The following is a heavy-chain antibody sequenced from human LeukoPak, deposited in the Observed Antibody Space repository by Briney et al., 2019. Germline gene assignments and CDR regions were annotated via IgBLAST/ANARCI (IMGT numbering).Heavy chain of an antibody. CDR1: AFSFRTYS. CDR3: ARDYYDSSGYYYSVHGY. J-gene: IGHJ4*02. Sequence: PGGSLRLSCAASAFSFRTYSMSWVRQAPGKGLEWVSSISYTSSFKYYADSVKGRFTISRDNGANALYLQMNSLRAEDTAVYYCARDYYDSSGYYYSVHGYWGQGTLDTVSS. D-gene: IGHD3-22*01. V-gene: IGHV3-21*06. CDR2: ISYTSSFK.